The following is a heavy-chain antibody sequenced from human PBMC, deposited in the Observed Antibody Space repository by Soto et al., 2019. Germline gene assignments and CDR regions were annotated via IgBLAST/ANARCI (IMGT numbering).Heavy chain of an antibody. Sequence: GGSLRLSCAASGFTFSSYGMHWVRQAPGKGLEWVAVISYDGSNKYYADSVKGRFTISRDNSKNTLYLQMNSLRAEDTAVYYCAKDPVSRYSNLYFDYWGQGTLVTVSS. D-gene: IGHD5-12*01. V-gene: IGHV3-30*18. CDR2: ISYDGSNK. J-gene: IGHJ4*02. CDR3: AKDPVSRYSNLYFDY. CDR1: GFTFSSYG.